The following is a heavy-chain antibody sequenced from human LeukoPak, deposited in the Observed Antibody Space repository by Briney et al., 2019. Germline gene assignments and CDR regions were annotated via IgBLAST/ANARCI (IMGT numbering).Heavy chain of an antibody. V-gene: IGHV3-48*01. D-gene: IGHD1-26*01. CDR3: ARGSGSYPLPFEY. Sequence: PGGSLRLSCAASGFTFSTYSMNWVRQAPGKGLEWVSYISTGSTTIYYADSVKGRFTISRDNAKNSLYLQMNSLSAADTAVYYCARGSGSYPLPFEYWGQGTLVTVSS. J-gene: IGHJ4*02. CDR1: GFTFSTYS. CDR2: ISTGSTTI.